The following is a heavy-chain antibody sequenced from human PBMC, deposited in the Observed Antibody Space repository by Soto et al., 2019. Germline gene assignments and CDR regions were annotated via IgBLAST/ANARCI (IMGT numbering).Heavy chain of an antibody. CDR1: GFTFSSYG. CDR2: IWYDGSNQ. J-gene: IGHJ3*01. V-gene: IGHV3-33*01. D-gene: IGHD2-21*01. Sequence: QVPLVESGGGVVLPGRSLRLSCAASGFTFSSYGMQWVRQAPGKGLEWVAVIWYDGSNQYYADSVKGRFTISRDNSKNTLYLQMNSLRADDTAVYYCARDRCDLGDAFDLWGQGAMDTVSS. CDR3: ARDRCDLGDAFDL.